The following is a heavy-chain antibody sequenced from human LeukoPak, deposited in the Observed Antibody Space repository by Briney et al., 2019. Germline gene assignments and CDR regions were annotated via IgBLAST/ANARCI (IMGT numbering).Heavy chain of an antibody. CDR2: INAGFGET. Sequence: ASVKVSCTASGYAFSDYSKYTIHWVRQAPGQRLEWMGWINAGFGETRYSQKFQGRVTFTADASANTVYMELSSLRSEDTAVYYCAATAPDDYGDYGGTDYYFDYWGQGTLVTVSS. J-gene: IGHJ4*02. D-gene: IGHD4-17*01. V-gene: IGHV1-3*01. CDR3: AATAPDDYGDYGGTDYYFDY. CDR1: GYAFSDYSKYT.